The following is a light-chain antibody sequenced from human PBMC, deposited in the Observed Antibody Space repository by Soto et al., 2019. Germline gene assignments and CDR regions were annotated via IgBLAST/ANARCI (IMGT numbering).Light chain of an antibody. CDR3: QQSYSTPPVT. V-gene: IGKV1-39*01. J-gene: IGKJ1*01. CDR1: QSISSY. Sequence: DIQMTQSPSSLSACVGDRVTITCRASQSISSYLNWYQQKPGKAPKLLIYAASSLQSGVPSRFSGSGSGTDFTLTISSLQPEDFATYYCQQSYSTPPVTFGQGTKV. CDR2: AAS.